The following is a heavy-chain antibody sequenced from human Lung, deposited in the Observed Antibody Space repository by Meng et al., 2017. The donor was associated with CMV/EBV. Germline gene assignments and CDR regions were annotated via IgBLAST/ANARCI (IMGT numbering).Heavy chain of an antibody. CDR1: GFTFSSYS. V-gene: IGHV3-21*01. D-gene: IGHD2-2*01. J-gene: IGHJ6*02. CDR3: ARERGSGGYCSTTICSKGYYYYYGMDV. Sequence: GESLKISCAASGFTFSSYSMNWVRQAPGKGLEWVSSISTSSTYIYYSDSVRGRFTISRDNAKNSVYLQMNSLRAEDTAVYYCARERGSGGYCSTTICSKGYYYYYGMDVWGQGTTVXVSS. CDR2: ISTSSTYI.